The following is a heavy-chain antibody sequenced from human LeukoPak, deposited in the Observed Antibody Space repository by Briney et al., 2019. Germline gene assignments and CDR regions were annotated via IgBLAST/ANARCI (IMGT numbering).Heavy chain of an antibody. CDR2: ISDSGGNT. Sequence: PGGSLRLSCAASGFTFNSYAMSWVRQAPWERLQWVSGISDSGGNTYYADSVRGRFTISRDNSKNTLYLQMNSLRAEDTAVYYCARAYYDFWSGYAPDDYWGQGTLVTVSS. J-gene: IGHJ4*02. CDR3: ARAYYDFWSGYAPDDY. D-gene: IGHD3-3*01. CDR1: GFTFNSYA. V-gene: IGHV3-23*01.